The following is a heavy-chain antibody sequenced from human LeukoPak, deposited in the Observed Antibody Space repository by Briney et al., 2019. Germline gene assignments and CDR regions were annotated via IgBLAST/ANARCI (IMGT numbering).Heavy chain of an antibody. Sequence: GGSLRLSCAASGFTFSDYYMSWIRQAPGKGLEWVSYISSSGSTIYYADSVKGRFTISRDNAKNSLYLQMNSLRAEDTAVYYCARETPEVVVPAAIRGNWFDPWGQGTLVTVSS. CDR1: GFTFSDYY. J-gene: IGHJ5*02. CDR2: ISSSGSTI. CDR3: ARETPEVVVPAAIRGNWFDP. D-gene: IGHD2-2*02. V-gene: IGHV3-11*01.